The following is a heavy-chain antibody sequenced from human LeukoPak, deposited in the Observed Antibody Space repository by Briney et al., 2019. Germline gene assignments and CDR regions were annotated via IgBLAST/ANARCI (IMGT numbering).Heavy chain of an antibody. CDR1: GFTVSSNY. CDR2: IYSGGNT. CDR3: TTRPTDD. V-gene: IGHV3-53*01. J-gene: IGHJ4*02. Sequence: GGSLRLSCAASGFTVSSNYMSWVRQAPGQGLEWVSVIYSGGNTNYADSVKGRFTISRDNSKNTLYLQMNSLRAEDTAVYYCTTRPTDDWGQGTLVTVSS.